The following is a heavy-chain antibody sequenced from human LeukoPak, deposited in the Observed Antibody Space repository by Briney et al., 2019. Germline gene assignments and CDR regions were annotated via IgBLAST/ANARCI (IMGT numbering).Heavy chain of an antibody. J-gene: IGHJ5*02. CDR1: GYTFTSYG. CDR2: TSAYNGNT. D-gene: IGHD5-12*01. V-gene: IGHV1-18*01. Sequence: GASVKVSCKASGYTFTSYGISWVRQAPGQGLEWMGWTSAYNGNTNYAQKFQGRVTMTRDTSISTAYMELSRLRSDDTAVYYCATSVHRLATIFNWFDPWGQGTLVTVSS. CDR3: ATSVHRLATIFNWFDP.